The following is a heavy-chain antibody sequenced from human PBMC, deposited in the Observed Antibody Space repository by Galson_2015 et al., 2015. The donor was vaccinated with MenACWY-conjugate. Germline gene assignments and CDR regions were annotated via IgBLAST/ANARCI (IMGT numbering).Heavy chain of an antibody. CDR2: IDPKSGGA. CDR1: GYPFTAYF. J-gene: IGHJ4*02. Sequence: SVKVSCKASGYPFTAYFIHWVRQAPGQGLQWMGWIDPKSGGANYAQTFQVRVTMTRATSISTAYMDLSSLRSDDTAVYYCTRDRHPPSAPFDYWGQGTLVTVSS. CDR3: TRDRHPPSAPFDY. D-gene: IGHD2-2*01. V-gene: IGHV1-2*02.